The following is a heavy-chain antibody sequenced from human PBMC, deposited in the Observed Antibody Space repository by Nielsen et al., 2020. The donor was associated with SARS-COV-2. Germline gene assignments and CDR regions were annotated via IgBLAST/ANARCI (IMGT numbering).Heavy chain of an antibody. D-gene: IGHD1-20*01. V-gene: IGHV3-73*01. Sequence: GGSLRLSCAASGFTFTDSTMHWVRQASGKGLEWVGRISTKANNYATVYTESVKDRVTISRDNSKNTLYLQMNSLRAEDTAVYYCAINWNLDYWGQGTLVTVSS. CDR1: GFTFTDST. CDR3: AINWNLDY. CDR2: ISTKANNYAT. J-gene: IGHJ4*02.